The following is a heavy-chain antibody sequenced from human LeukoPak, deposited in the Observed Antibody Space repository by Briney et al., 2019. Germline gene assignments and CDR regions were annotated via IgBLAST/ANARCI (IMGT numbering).Heavy chain of an antibody. CDR2: IYYSGST. V-gene: IGHV4-59*01. CDR3: ARVASAAADADNWFDP. J-gene: IGHJ5*02. D-gene: IGHD6-13*01. CDR1: GGSISSYY. Sequence: SETLSLTCTVSGGSISSYYWSWIRQPPGKGLEWIGYIYYSGSTNYNPSLKSRVTISVDTSKNQFSLKLSSVTAADTAVYYWARVASAAADADNWFDPWGQGTLVTVSS.